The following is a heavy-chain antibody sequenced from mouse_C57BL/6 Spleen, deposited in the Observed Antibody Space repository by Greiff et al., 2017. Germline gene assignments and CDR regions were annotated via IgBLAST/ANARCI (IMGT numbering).Heavy chain of an antibody. D-gene: IGHD1-1*01. CDR1: GYSITSGYY. V-gene: IGHV3-6*01. CDR2: ISYDGSN. CDR3: ARRGYYGSSYGFAY. Sequence: EVKLQESGPGLVKPSQSLSLTCSVTGYSITSGYYWNWIRQFPGNKLEWMGYISYDGSNNYNPSLKNRISITRDTSKNQFFLKLNSVTTEDTATYYCARRGYYGSSYGFAYWGQGTLVTVSA. J-gene: IGHJ3*01.